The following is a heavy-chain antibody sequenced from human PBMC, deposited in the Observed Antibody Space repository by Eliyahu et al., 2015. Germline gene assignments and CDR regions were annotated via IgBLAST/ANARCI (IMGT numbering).Heavy chain of an antibody. D-gene: IGHD4-11*01. V-gene: IGHV4-39*01. CDR2: IYDSGNA. Sequence: QMQLQESGPGLVKPSETLSLTCXVSGGSLTNTIYYWGWIRQPPGKGLEWIGDIYDSGNAYYNPSLKSRVTISLDTSKNQFSLNLTSLTAADTAVYYCARQTTVTAFNYWGQGTLVTVSS. CDR1: GGSLTNTIYY. J-gene: IGHJ4*02. CDR3: ARQTTVTAFNY.